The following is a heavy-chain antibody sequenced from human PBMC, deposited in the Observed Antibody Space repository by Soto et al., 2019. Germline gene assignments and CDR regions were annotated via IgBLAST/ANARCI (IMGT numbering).Heavy chain of an antibody. CDR3: ARHYYDGSASYGIEF. Sequence: QVHLVQSGAEVKKPGASVKVSCKASGYTFTGYYIHWVRQAPGQGLEWMGWINPKSGGANIAQKFQGWVTMTRDTSISTTYMELSNLRSNDTAVYYCARHYYDGSASYGIEFWGQGTMVTVAS. CDR1: GYTFTGYY. CDR2: INPKSGGA. V-gene: IGHV1-2*04. D-gene: IGHD3-22*01. J-gene: IGHJ3*01.